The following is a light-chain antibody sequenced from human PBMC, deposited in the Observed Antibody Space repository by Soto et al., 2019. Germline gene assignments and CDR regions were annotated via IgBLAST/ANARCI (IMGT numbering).Light chain of an antibody. CDR1: QVLSSY. J-gene: IGKJ4*01. CDR3: QQLNTYPLT. Sequence: DIQLTQSPSFLSASVRDRVTITCRASQVLSSYLAWYQQKPWKAPKLLIYGVSTLQSGVPSRFSGSGSGKEFTLTISSLPPEDFATYYCQQLNTYPLTFGGGTKVEIK. CDR2: GVS. V-gene: IGKV1-9*01.